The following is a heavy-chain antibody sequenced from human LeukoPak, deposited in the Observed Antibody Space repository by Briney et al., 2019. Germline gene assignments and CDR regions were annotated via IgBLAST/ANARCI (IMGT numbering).Heavy chain of an antibody. CDR3: ARLSTVTTSFDY. CDR2: IYHSGST. CDR1: GYSLSSGYY. J-gene: IGHJ4*02. Sequence: SETLSLTCTVSGYSLSSGYYWGWIRQPPGKGLEWIGSIYHSGSTYYNPSLKSRVTISVDTSKNQFSLKLSSVTAADTAVYYCARLSTVTTSFDYWGQGTLVTVSS. D-gene: IGHD4-17*01. V-gene: IGHV4-38-2*02.